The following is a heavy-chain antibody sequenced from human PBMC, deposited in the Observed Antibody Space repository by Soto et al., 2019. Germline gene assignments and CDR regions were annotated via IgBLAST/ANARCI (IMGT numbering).Heavy chain of an antibody. V-gene: IGHV3-30*03. CDR2: ISYDGSNK. D-gene: IGHD2-15*01. J-gene: IGHJ4*02. CDR1: GFTFSSYG. CDR3: AVSGGADY. Sequence: QVQLVESGGGVVQPGRSLRLSCAASGFTFSSYGMHWVRQAPGKGLEWVAVISYDGSNKYYADSVRGRFSISRDNSKKTLYLQMNSLKPEDTAVYYCAVSGGADYWGQVSLVTVSS.